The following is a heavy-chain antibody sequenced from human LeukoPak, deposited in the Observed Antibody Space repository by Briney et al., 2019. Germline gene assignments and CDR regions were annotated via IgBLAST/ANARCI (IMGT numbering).Heavy chain of an antibody. CDR1: GGTFSSYA. J-gene: IGHJ5*02. Sequence: SVKVSCKASGGTFSSYAISWVRQAPGQGLEWMGGIIPIFGTANYAQKFQGRVTITADKSTSTAYMELSSLRSEDTAVYYCAIDSSGYYPGWFDPWGQGTLVTVSS. CDR3: AIDSSGYYPGWFDP. V-gene: IGHV1-69*06. D-gene: IGHD3-22*01. CDR2: IIPIFGTA.